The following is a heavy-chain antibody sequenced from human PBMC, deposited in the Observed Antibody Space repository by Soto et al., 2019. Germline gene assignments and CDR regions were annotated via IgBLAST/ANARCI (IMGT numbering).Heavy chain of an antibody. V-gene: IGHV1-69*04. D-gene: IGHD4-17*01. Sequence: SVKVSCKASGGTFSSYTISWVRQAPGQGLEWMGRIIPILGIANYAQKFQGRVTITADKSTSTAYMELSSLRSEDTAVYYCARDGTTRSFDPSKGDNWFDPWGQGTLVTVSS. J-gene: IGHJ5*02. CDR1: GGTFSSYT. CDR3: ARDGTTRSFDPSKGDNWFDP. CDR2: IIPILGIA.